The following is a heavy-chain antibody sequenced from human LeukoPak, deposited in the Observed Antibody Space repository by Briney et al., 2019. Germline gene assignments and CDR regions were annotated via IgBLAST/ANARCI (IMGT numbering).Heavy chain of an antibody. J-gene: IGHJ4*02. CDR3: ARDGGYGDYRIPAFDY. D-gene: IGHD4-17*01. Sequence: SETLSLTCTVSGGSISSYYWSWIRRPPGKGLEWIGYIYYSGSTNYYPSLKSRVTISVDTSKNQFSLKLSSVTAADTAVYYCARDGGYGDYRIPAFDYWGQGTLVTVSS. CDR1: GGSISSYY. V-gene: IGHV4-59*01. CDR2: IYYSGST.